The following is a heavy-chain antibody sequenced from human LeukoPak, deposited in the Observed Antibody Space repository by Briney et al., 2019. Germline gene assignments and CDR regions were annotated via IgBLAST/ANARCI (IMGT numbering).Heavy chain of an antibody. D-gene: IGHD2-15*01. CDR3: ASSHVVGFCEAI. V-gene: IGHV1-2*02. J-gene: IGHJ4*02. CDR2: INPNSGGT. CDR1: GYTFTGYY. Sequence: SVQVSCQASGYTFTGYYMHWVRQPPGQGLEWMGWINPNSGGTNYAQKLQGRVTMTRDTSISTAYMELSRLRSDDPAVYYCASSHVVGFCEAIWGQGTLVRVST.